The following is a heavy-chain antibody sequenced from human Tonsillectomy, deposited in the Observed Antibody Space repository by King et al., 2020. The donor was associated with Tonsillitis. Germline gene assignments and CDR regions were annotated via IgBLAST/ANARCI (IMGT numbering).Heavy chain of an antibody. D-gene: IGHD3-22*01. V-gene: IGHV3-33*01. J-gene: IGHJ6*03. CDR2: IWYDGSSE. CDR3: ARDHGYHDSSGYSTYYYMDV. Sequence: VQLVQSGGGVVQPGRSLRLSCAASGFAFSSYGLHWVRQAPGKGLEWVAVIWYDGSSEHYADSEKGRFTISTDNSNNTLFLQMNSLRAEDTAVYYCARDHGYHDSSGYSTYYYMDVWGKGTTVTVSS. CDR1: GFAFSSYG.